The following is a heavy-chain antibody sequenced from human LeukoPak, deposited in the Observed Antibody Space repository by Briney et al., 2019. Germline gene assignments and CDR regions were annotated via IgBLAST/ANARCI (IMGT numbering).Heavy chain of an antibody. CDR1: GGSISSYY. J-gene: IGHJ4*02. Sequence: SETLSLTCTVSGGSISSYYWSWIRQPPGKGLEWIGYIYNSGSTNYNPSLKSRVTISVDTSKNQFSLELNSVTAADTAVYYCARGGTVVRENDYWGQGTLVTVSS. D-gene: IGHD4-23*01. CDR3: ARGGTVVRENDY. V-gene: IGHV4-59*01. CDR2: IYNSGST.